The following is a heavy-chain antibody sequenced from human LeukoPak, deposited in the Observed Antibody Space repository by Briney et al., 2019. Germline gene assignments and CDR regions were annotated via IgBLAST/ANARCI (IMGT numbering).Heavy chain of an antibody. J-gene: IGHJ2*01. Sequence: ASVKVSCKASGYTFTGYYMHWVRQAPGQGLEWMGWINPDSGGTNYAQKFQGRVTMTRDTSISTAYMELSRLRSDDTAVYYCARAAAAMVTGWYFDLWGRGTLVTVSS. D-gene: IGHD5-18*01. CDR3: ARAAAAMVTGWYFDL. CDR1: GYTFTGYY. CDR2: INPDSGGT. V-gene: IGHV1-2*02.